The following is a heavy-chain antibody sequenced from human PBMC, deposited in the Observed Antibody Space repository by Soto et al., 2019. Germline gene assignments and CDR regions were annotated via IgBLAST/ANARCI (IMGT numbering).Heavy chain of an antibody. Sequence: PGGSLRLSCAASGFTFSSYSMNWVRQAPGKGLEWVSSISSSSSYINYADSVKGRFTISRDNAKNSLYLQMNSLRAEDTAVYYCAKDVIGGVIVHYYFDYWGQGTLVTVSS. V-gene: IGHV3-21*01. D-gene: IGHD3-16*02. CDR3: AKDVIGGVIVHYYFDY. CDR2: ISSSSSYI. CDR1: GFTFSSYS. J-gene: IGHJ4*02.